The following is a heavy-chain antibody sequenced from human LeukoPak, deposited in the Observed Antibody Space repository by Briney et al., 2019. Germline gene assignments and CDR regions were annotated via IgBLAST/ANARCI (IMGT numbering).Heavy chain of an antibody. D-gene: IGHD3-10*01. CDR3: ATRAGYHYSGSGRPFDY. Sequence: GGSLRLSCVASGLTFSSYAMNWVRRAPGKGLEWVSTIGSGGGTYYADSVKGRFTISRDNSKNTLYLQMNSLRAEDTALYYCATRAGYHYSGSGRPFDYWGQGTLVTVSS. CDR2: IGSGGGT. J-gene: IGHJ4*02. CDR1: GLTFSSYA. V-gene: IGHV3-23*01.